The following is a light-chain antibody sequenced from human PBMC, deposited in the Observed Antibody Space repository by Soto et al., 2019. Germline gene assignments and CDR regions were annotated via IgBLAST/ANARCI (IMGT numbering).Light chain of an antibody. CDR2: EVT. J-gene: IGLJ2*01. Sequence: QSALTQPASVSGSPGQSITISCTGTSSDIGAYNYVSWYQQHPGKAPKLIIYEVTNRPSGVSNRFSGSKSANTASLTISGLQTEDEADYYCSSYTSNYILVFGGGTQLTVL. V-gene: IGLV2-14*01. CDR1: SSDIGAYNY. CDR3: SSYTSNYILV.